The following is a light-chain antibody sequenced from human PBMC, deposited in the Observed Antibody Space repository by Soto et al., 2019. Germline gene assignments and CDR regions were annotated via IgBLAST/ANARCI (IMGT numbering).Light chain of an antibody. Sequence: DIQMTHPPSSLSASVGDRVTITCRSSQGIANYLAWYQHKPGKVPNLLIYAASTLQSGVPSRFSGGGSRKDFTVTIRRMQPEDAATYYCKQYKSANRTFGQGKKVDIK. J-gene: IGKJ1*01. CDR1: QGIANY. CDR2: AAS. CDR3: KQYKSANRT. V-gene: IGKV1-27*01.